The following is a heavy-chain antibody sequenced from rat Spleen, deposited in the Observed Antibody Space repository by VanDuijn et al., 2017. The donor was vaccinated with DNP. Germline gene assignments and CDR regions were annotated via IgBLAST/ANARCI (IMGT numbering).Heavy chain of an antibody. CDR1: GFIFSNHW. D-gene: IGHD1-2*01. CDR3: ARSDSYGFPY. Sequence: EVQLVESGGGPVQPGRSLKLSCLASGFIFSNHWMTWIRQAPGKGLEWVATIIHDGSSIYYRDSVKGRFTISRDNAKSTLYLQMDSLRSEDTATYYCARSDSYGFPYWGQGTLVTVSS. J-gene: IGHJ3*01. V-gene: IGHV5-31*01. CDR2: IIHDGSSI.